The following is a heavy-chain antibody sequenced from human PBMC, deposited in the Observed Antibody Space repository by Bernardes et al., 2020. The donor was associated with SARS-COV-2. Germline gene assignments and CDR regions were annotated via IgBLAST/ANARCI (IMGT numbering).Heavy chain of an antibody. CDR1: GFTFDDYV. J-gene: IGHJ3*02. CDR2: INWNSGSI. Sequence: GGSLRLSCAASGFTFDDYVMYWVRQAPGKGLEWVSGINWNSGSIGYADSVKGRFTISRDNAKNSLYLQMNSLRAEDTALYYCAKDYGGRYDFWSGSFDIWGQGTMVTVSS. V-gene: IGHV3-9*01. D-gene: IGHD3-3*01. CDR3: AKDYGGRYDFWSGSFDI.